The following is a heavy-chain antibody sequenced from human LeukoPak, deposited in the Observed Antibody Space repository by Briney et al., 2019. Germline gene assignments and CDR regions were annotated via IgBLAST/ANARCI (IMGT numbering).Heavy chain of an antibody. CDR3: AKSLGYCSGGSCYFDY. CDR2: ISYDGSNK. J-gene: IGHJ4*02. CDR1: GFTFSSYG. V-gene: IGHV3-30*18. Sequence: PGRSLRLSCAASGFTFSSYGMHWVRQAPGKGLEWVAVISYDGSNKYYADSVKGRFTISRDNSKNTLYLQMNSLRAEDTAVYYCAKSLGYCSGGSCYFDYWGQGTLVTVSS. D-gene: IGHD2-15*01.